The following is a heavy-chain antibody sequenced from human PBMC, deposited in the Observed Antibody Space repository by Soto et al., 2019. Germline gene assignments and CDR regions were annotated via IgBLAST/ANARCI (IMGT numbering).Heavy chain of an antibody. V-gene: IGHV3-23*01. CDR3: AKRSSSSTFDY. D-gene: IGHD6-6*01. CDR1: GFTFSRYA. CDR2: ISGSDDST. Sequence: EVQLLESGGGLVQPGESLRLSCAASGFTFSRYAMSWVRQAPGKGLEWVSVISGSDDSTYYADSVKGRFTISRDNSKNTLYLQMNSLRAEDTAVYYWAKRSSSSTFDYWGQGTLVTVSS. J-gene: IGHJ4*02.